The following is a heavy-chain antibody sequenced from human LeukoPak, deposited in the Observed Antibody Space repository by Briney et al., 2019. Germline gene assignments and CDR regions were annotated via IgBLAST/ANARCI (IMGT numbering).Heavy chain of an antibody. Sequence: ASVKVSCKASGYTFTSYDINWVRQATGQGLEWMGWMNPNSGNTGYAQKFQGRVTMTEDTSTDTAYMELSSLRSEDTAVYYCATPSPYGSGTQLPYFFDYWGQGTLVTVSS. J-gene: IGHJ4*02. CDR3: ATPSPYGSGTQLPYFFDY. D-gene: IGHD3-10*01. V-gene: IGHV1-8*01. CDR2: MNPNSGNT. CDR1: GYTFTSYD.